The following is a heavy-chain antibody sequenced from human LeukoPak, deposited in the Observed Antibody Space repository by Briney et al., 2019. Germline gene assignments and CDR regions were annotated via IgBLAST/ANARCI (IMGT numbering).Heavy chain of an antibody. V-gene: IGHV1-69*13. CDR1: GGTFSSYA. J-gene: IGHJ4*02. Sequence: SVKVSCKASGGTFSSYAISWVRQAPGQGLEWMGGIIPIFGTANYAQKFQGRVTITADESTSTAYMELSSLRSDDAAVYYCARDHAYDSSGSSDYWGQGTLVTVSS. D-gene: IGHD3-22*01. CDR2: IIPIFGTA. CDR3: ARDHAYDSSGSSDY.